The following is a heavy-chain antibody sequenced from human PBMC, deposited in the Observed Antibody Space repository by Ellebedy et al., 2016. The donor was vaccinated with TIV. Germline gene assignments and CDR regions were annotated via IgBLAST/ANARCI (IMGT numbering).Heavy chain of an antibody. J-gene: IGHJ5*02. V-gene: IGHV4-39*01. Sequence: GSLRLXXTVSGGSISSSSYYWGWIRQPPGKGLEWIGSIYYSWSTYYNPSLKSRVTISVDTSKNQFSLKLSSVTAADTAVYYCARLHPLRWFDPWGQGTLVTVSS. CDR1: GGSISSSSYY. CDR3: ARLHPLRWFDP. CDR2: IYYSWST.